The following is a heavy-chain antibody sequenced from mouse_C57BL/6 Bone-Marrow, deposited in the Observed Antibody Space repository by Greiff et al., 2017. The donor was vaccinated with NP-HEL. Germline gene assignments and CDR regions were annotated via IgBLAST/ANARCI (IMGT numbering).Heavy chain of an antibody. D-gene: IGHD2-12*01. CDR3: ARKGRRQEYYYAMDY. CDR1: GFSLTSYG. Sequence: VHLVESGPGLVQPSQSLSITCTVSGFSLTSYGVHWVRQSPGKGLEWLGVIWSGGSTDYNAAFISRLSISKDNSKSQVFFKMNSLQADDTAIYYCARKGRRQEYYYAMDYWGQGTSVTVSS. J-gene: IGHJ4*01. CDR2: IWSGGST. V-gene: IGHV2-2*01.